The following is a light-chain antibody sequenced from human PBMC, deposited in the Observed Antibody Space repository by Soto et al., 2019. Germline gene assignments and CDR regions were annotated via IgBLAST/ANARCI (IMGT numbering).Light chain of an antibody. J-gene: IGKJ4*01. CDR2: AAS. V-gene: IGKV1-16*02. CDR1: QGISKC. Sequence: DIQMTQSPSTLSASVGDRVTITCRASQGISKCLSWFQQKPGKAPQSLIYAASSLQTGVPSKFSGSRAGTEYSLTTSSMQHADFAAYYCQQYYSYPLTFGGGTKVEIK. CDR3: QQYYSYPLT.